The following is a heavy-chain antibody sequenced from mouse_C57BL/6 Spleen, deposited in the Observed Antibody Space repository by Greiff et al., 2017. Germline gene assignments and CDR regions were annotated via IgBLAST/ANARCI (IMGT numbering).Heavy chain of an antibody. CDR3: ARDAGWEGYYFDY. V-gene: IGHV5-6*01. D-gene: IGHD4-1*01. CDR2: ISSGGSYT. Sequence: EVHLVESGGDLVKPGWSLKLSCEASGFTFSSYGMSWVRQTPYKRLEWVATISSGGSYTYYPDSVKGRFTISRDNAKNTLYLQMSSLKTEDTTMYYCARDAGWEGYYFDYWGQGTTLTVSS. CDR1: GFTFSSYG. J-gene: IGHJ2*01.